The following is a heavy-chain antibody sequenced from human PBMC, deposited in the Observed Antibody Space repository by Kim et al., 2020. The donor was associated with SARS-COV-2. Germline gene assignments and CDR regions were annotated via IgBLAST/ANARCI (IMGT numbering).Heavy chain of an antibody. CDR3: ARDRHCSSTSSYDLSAGFDP. CDR1: GGSISSSNW. V-gene: IGHV4-4*02. CDR2: IYHSGST. D-gene: IGHD2-2*01. J-gene: IGHJ5*02. Sequence: SETLSLTCAVSGGSISSSNWWSWVRQPPGKGLEWIGEIYHSGSTNYNPSLKSRVTISVDKSKNQFSLKLSSVTAADTAVYYCARDRHCSSTSSYDLSAGFDPWGQGTLVTVSS.